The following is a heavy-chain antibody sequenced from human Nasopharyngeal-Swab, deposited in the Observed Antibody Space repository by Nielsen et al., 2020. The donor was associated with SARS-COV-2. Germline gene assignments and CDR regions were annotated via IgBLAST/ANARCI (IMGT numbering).Heavy chain of an antibody. D-gene: IGHD7-27*01. CDR2: VINHGTP. J-gene: IGHJ4*02. Sequence: SETLSLTCIVSGDSITSSSYSWGWIRQPPGKGLEYIGSVINHGTPDYNPSLKSRVSMSVYTSKNQFSLNLNSVTAADAAVYFCARQRSHSTGDKKGFDFWGQGTLVTVSS. V-gene: IGHV4-39*01. CDR1: GDSITSSSYS. CDR3: ARQRSHSTGDKKGFDF.